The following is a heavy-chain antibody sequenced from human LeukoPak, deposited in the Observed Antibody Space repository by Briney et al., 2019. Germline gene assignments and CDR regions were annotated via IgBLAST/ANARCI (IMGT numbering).Heavy chain of an antibody. V-gene: IGHV3-7*01. D-gene: IGHD1-26*01. CDR3: ARDKILGATHFDY. CDR1: GFTFSGYW. CDR2: IKQDGSEK. Sequence: PGGSLRLSCAASGFTFSGYWMSWVRQAPGKGLEWVANIKQDGSEKYYVDSVKGRFTISRDNAKTSLYLQMNSLRAEDTAVYYCARDKILGATHFDYWGQGTLVTVSS. J-gene: IGHJ4*02.